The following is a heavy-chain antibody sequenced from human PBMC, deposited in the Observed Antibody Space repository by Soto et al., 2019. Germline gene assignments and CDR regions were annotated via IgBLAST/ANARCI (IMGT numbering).Heavy chain of an antibody. CDR2: IIPILGIA. J-gene: IGHJ4*02. D-gene: IGHD5-12*01. V-gene: IGHV1-69*02. CDR1: GGTFSSYT. Sequence: QVQLVQSGAEVKKPGSSVKVSYKASGGTFSSYTISWVRQAPGQGLEWMGRIIPILGIANYAQKFQGRVTITADKSTSTAYMELSSLRSEDTAVYYCARVSVATIEGNYYFDYWGQGTLVTVSS. CDR3: ARVSVATIEGNYYFDY.